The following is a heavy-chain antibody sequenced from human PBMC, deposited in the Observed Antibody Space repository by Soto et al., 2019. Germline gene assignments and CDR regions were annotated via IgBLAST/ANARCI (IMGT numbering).Heavy chain of an antibody. CDR2: ISWNSGSI. J-gene: IGHJ3*02. CDR1: GFTFDDYA. D-gene: IGHD2-15*01. Sequence: EVQLVESGGGLVQPGRSLRLSCAASGFTFDDYAMHWVRQAPGKGLEWVSGISWNSGSIGYADSVKGRFTISRDNAKNSLYLQMNSLRAEDTALYYCAKTKSGYCSGGSCSHAFDIWGQGTMVTVSS. CDR3: AKTKSGYCSGGSCSHAFDI. V-gene: IGHV3-9*01.